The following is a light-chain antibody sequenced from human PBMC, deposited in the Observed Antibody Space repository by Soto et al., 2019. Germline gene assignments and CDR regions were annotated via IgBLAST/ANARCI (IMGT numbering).Light chain of an antibody. V-gene: IGLV2-8*01. CDR2: EVT. CDR3: LSYAGTADV. Sequence: QSVRTQPPSASGSPGQSVTISCTGTSSDVRGYDYVSWYQQYPGKTPKLMIFEVTKRPSGVPDRFSGSKSGNTASLTVSGLQAEDEADYYCLSYAGTADVFGTGT. CDR1: SSDVRGYDY. J-gene: IGLJ1*01.